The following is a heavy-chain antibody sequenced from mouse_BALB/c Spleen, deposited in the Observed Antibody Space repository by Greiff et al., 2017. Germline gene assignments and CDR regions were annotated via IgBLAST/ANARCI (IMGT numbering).Heavy chain of an antibody. Sequence: DVQLQESGPGLVKPSQSLSLTCSVTGYSITSGYYWNWIRQFPGNKLEWMGYISYDGSNYYNPSLKSRISITRDTSKNQFFLQLNSVTTEDTATYYCAAYDYYFDYWGQGTTLTVSS. CDR3: AAYDYYFDY. CDR2: ISYDGSN. J-gene: IGHJ2*01. V-gene: IGHV3-6*01. CDR1: GYSITSGYY. D-gene: IGHD2-4*01.